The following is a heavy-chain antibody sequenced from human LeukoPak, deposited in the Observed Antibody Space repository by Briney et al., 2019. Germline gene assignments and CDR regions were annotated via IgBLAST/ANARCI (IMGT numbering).Heavy chain of an antibody. Sequence: EPSGTLSLTCTVSGGSISSYYWSWIRQPPGKGLEWIGYIYYSGSTNYNPSLKSRVTISVDTSKNQFSLKLSSVTAADTAVYYCARGYNSGWYGELGYWGQGTLVTVSS. CDR2: IYYSGST. CDR3: ARGYNSGWYGELGY. J-gene: IGHJ4*02. D-gene: IGHD6-19*01. CDR1: GGSISSYY. V-gene: IGHV4-59*01.